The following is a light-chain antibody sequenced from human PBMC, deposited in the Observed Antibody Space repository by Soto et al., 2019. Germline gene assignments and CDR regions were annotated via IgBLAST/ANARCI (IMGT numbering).Light chain of an antibody. CDR2: EVT. CDR3: SSYAGSNNFGV. V-gene: IGLV2-8*01. Sequence: QSALTQPPSVSGSPGQSVTISCTGTSSDVGDYNYVSWYQHQPDKAPKLMIYEVTKRPSGVPDRFSGSKSGNTASLTVSGLQAEDEADYYCSSYAGSNNFGVFDGGTQLTVL. CDR1: SSDVGDYNY. J-gene: IGLJ2*01.